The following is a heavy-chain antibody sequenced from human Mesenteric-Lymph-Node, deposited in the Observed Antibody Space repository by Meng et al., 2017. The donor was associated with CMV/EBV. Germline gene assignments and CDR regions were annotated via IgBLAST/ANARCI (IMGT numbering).Heavy chain of an antibody. CDR3: AKDPDY. Sequence: GGSLKISCAASGFTFSSYAMTWVRQAPGKGLEWVSAISASGGATYYADSVKGRFTISRDSSKNTLFLQMNSLRAEDTAVYYCAKDPDYWGQGTLVTVSS. V-gene: IGHV3-23*01. CDR2: ISASGGAT. J-gene: IGHJ4*02. CDR1: GFTFSSYA.